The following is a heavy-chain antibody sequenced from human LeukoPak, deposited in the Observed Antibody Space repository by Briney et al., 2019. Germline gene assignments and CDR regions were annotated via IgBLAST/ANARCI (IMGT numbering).Heavy chain of an antibody. J-gene: IGHJ5*02. D-gene: IGHD3-16*01. CDR1: GYIFSTHG. Sequence: GASVKVSCKASGYIFSTHGISWVRQAPGQGLDWVGWISPYSGNTNYAQKFQGRVTMTTDTSTSTAYMELRSLRSDDTAVYYCAKDRLSMGGPNWFDPWGQGTLVTVSS. CDR2: ISPYSGNT. CDR3: AKDRLSMGGPNWFDP. V-gene: IGHV1-18*01.